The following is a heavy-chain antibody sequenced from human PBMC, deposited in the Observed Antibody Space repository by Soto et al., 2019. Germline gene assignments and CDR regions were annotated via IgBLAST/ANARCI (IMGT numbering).Heavy chain of an antibody. CDR2: INHSGST. J-gene: IGHJ6*02. D-gene: IGHD3-10*01. Sequence: SETLSLTCAVYGGSFSVYYWSWIRHPPGKGLEWIGEINHSGSTNYNPSLKSRVTISVDTSKNQFSLKLSSVTAADTAVYYCAFIFRDGYYYYGMDVWGQGTTVTVSS. CDR3: AFIFRDGYYYYGMDV. V-gene: IGHV4-34*01. CDR1: GGSFSVYY.